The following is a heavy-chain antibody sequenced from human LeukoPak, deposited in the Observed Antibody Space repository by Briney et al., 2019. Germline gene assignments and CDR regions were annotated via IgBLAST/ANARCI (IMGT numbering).Heavy chain of an antibody. CDR2: INPSGGST. D-gene: IGHD3-10*01. CDR1: GYTFTSYY. Sequence: ASVKVSCKASGYTFTSYYMHWVRQAPGQALEWMGIINPSGGSTSYAQKFQGRVTMTRDTSTSTVYMELSSLRSEDTAVYYCARDQREYYGSGSYINWFDPWGQGTLVTVSS. CDR3: ARDQREYYGSGSYINWFDP. J-gene: IGHJ5*02. V-gene: IGHV1-46*01.